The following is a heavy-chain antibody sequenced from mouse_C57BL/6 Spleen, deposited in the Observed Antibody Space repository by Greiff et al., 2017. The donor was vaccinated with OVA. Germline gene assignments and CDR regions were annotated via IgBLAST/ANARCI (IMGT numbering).Heavy chain of an antibody. CDR3: ARSAGLRRYAMDY. V-gene: IGHV1-53*01. CDR1: GYTFTRYW. J-gene: IGHJ4*01. Sequence: QVQLQQPGTELVKPGASVKLSCKASGYTFTRYWMNWVKQRPGQGLEWIGNINPSNGGTNYNEKFKKKATLTLDKSSSPAYMQPSGLTSEDSAVYYCARSAGLRRYAMDYWGQGTSVTGSS. D-gene: IGHD2-4*01. CDR2: INPSNGGT.